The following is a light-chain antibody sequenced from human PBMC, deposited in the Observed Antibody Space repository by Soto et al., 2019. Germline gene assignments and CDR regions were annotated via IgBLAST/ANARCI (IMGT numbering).Light chain of an antibody. CDR3: EQYNNWSSYT. J-gene: IGKJ2*01. V-gene: IGKV3-15*01. CDR1: QSVSSN. Sequence: EIVMTQSPATLSVSPGERATLSCRASQSVSSNLAWYQQNPGQAPRLLIYGASTRATGTPARFSGSGSGTEFTLTISSLQSEDFAVYYCEQYNNWSSYTFGQGTKLEIK. CDR2: GAS.